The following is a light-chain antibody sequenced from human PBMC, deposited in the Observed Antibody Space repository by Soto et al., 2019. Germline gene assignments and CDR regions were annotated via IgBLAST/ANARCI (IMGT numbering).Light chain of an antibody. CDR3: QQYGSSIT. CDR2: GAS. CDR1: QSVSSSY. V-gene: IGKV3-20*01. J-gene: IGKJ5*01. Sequence: IVLTQSPGILSLSPGESATLSCRASQSVSSSYLAWYQQKPGQAPRLLIYGASSRATGIPDRFSGSASGTDFTLTISRLEPEDFAVYYCQQYGSSITFGQGTRLEIK.